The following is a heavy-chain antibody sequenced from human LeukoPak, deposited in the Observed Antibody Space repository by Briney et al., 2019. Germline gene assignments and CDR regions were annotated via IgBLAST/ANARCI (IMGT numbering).Heavy chain of an antibody. Sequence: ASVKVSCKASAHTFTNYAISWVRQAPGQGLEWMGWISVSNGNTNYAQKLQGRVTMTTDTSTNTAYMELRSLRFDDTAVYYCARDLAGIVGVTAWFDPWGQGTLVTVSS. CDR2: ISVSNGNT. CDR1: AHTFTNYA. V-gene: IGHV1-18*01. J-gene: IGHJ5*02. D-gene: IGHD1-26*01. CDR3: ARDLAGIVGVTAWFDP.